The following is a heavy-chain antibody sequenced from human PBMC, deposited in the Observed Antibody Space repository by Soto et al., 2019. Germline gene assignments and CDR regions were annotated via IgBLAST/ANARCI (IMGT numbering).Heavy chain of an antibody. Sequence: LRLSCAASGFPFDDYGMSWVRQAPGKGLEWVSGINRDGGSTGHSDSVKGRFTTSRDNAKTSLYLQMNSLRAEDTAFYYCARAPGYYGDFFDYWGQGTLVTVSS. CDR1: GFPFDDYG. CDR2: INRDGGST. J-gene: IGHJ4*02. CDR3: ARAPGYYGDFFDY. V-gene: IGHV3-20*04. D-gene: IGHD4-17*01.